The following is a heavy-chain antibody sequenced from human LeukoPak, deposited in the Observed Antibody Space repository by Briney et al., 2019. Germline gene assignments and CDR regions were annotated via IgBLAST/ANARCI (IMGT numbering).Heavy chain of an antibody. D-gene: IGHD1-26*01. CDR1: GYSFSDFN. J-gene: IGHJ4*01. CDR3: ATSIGVGAFDY. Sequence: ASVKVSCKASGYSFSDFNINWVRQAPGKGLEWLGCVDPEDGKTVYVERLQDRLTIIVDTSTDTSYMDLSSLTFEDSAFYYCATSIGVGAFDYWGHGTLVTVSS. V-gene: IGHV1-69-2*01. CDR2: VDPEDGKT.